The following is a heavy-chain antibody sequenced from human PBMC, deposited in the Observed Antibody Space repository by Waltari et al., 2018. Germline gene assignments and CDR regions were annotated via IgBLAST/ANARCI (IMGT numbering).Heavy chain of an antibody. CDR2: ISSSSSYI. J-gene: IGHJ3*02. D-gene: IGHD3-10*01. Sequence: EVQLVESGGGLVKPGGSLRLSCAASGFTFSSYSLKWVRQAPGKGLEWVSSISSSSSYIYYADSVKGRFTISRDNAKNSLYLQINSLRAEDTAVYYCAREDSSYGSAFDIWGQGTMVTVSS. CDR3: AREDSSYGSAFDI. V-gene: IGHV3-21*01. CDR1: GFTFSSYS.